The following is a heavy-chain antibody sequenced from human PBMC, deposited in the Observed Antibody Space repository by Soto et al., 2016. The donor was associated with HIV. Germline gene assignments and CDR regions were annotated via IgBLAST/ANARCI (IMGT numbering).Heavy chain of an antibody. J-gene: IGHJ1*01. D-gene: IGHD5-12*01. Sequence: QVQLVQSGAEVKKPGASVTVSCRTSGYIFTDYYVYWVRQAPGQGLEWVGWVNPKNGDTNFAQKFQGGVTLTSNTSLSSAYLEVSSLRSDDTAVFFCARGHGGYASFVHWG. V-gene: IGHV1-2*02. CDR1: GYIFTDYY. CDR2: VNPKNGDT. CDR3: ARGHGGYASFVH.